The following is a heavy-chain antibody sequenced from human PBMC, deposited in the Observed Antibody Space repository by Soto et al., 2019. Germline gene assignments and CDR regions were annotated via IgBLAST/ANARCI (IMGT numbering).Heavy chain of an antibody. CDR2: ISGSGGST. Sequence: GGSLRLSCAASGFTFSSYAMSWVRQAPGKGLEWVSAISGSGGSTYYADSVKGRFTISRDNSKNTLYLQMNSLRAGDTAVYYCAKFYDSSGYYFTVPVDYWGQGTLVTVSS. D-gene: IGHD3-22*01. J-gene: IGHJ4*02. V-gene: IGHV3-23*01. CDR3: AKFYDSSGYYFTVPVDY. CDR1: GFTFSSYA.